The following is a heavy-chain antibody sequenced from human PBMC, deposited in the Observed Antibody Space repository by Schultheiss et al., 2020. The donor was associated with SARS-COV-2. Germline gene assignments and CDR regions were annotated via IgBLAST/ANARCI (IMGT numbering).Heavy chain of an antibody. J-gene: IGHJ4*02. CDR3: ARDLPDDYGDYIDYFDY. CDR2: INPNSGGT. V-gene: IGHV1-2*02. Sequence: ASVKVSCKASGYTFTGYYMHWVRQAPGQGLEWMGWINPNSGGTNYAQKFQGRVTMTRDTSISTAYMELSRLRSDDTAVYYCARDLPDDYGDYIDYFDYWGQGTLVTVSS. D-gene: IGHD4-17*01. CDR1: GYTFTGYY.